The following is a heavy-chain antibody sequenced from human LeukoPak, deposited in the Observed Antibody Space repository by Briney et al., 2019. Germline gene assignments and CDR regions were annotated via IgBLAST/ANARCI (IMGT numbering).Heavy chain of an antibody. Sequence: GSLRLSCAASGFPFISYGMSWGRRAPGKGLEGVSAISGSGGSTYYADSVKGRFTISRDNSKNTLYLQMTSLRAEDTAVYYCAKDLWFGEFEGGVFDYWGQGTLVTVSS. J-gene: IGHJ4*02. CDR2: ISGSGGST. D-gene: IGHD3-10*01. CDR1: GFPFISYG. V-gene: IGHV3-23*01. CDR3: AKDLWFGEFEGGVFDY.